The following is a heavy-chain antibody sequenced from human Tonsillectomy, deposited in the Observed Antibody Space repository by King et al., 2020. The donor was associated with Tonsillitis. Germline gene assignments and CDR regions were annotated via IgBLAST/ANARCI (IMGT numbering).Heavy chain of an antibody. Sequence: VQLPQWGAGLLKPSETLSLTCAVYGGSFSDFYWSWIRQPPGKGLEWIGEINHSGSANYNPSLKSRVTISLDTSKNQFSLNLDSVTAADTAVYYCTRVNVAPRYSGSDFWGQGTLVTVSS. J-gene: IGHJ4*02. CDR1: GGSFSDFY. CDR2: INHSGSA. V-gene: IGHV4-34*01. D-gene: IGHD5-12*01. CDR3: TRVNVAPRYSGSDF.